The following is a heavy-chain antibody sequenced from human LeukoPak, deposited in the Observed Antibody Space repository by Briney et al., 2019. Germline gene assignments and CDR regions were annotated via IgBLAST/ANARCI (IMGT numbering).Heavy chain of an antibody. D-gene: IGHD3-3*01. CDR1: GGSFSGYY. CDR2: INHSGST. CDR3: ARNIRFLEWLFPEYYYYYMDV. V-gene: IGHV4-34*01. Sequence: PSETLSLTCAVYGGSFSGYYWSWIRQPPGKGLEWIGEINHSGSTNYNPSLKSRVTISVDTSKNQFSLKLSSVTAADTAVYYCARNIRFLEWLFPEYYYYYMDVWGKGTTVTVSS. J-gene: IGHJ6*03.